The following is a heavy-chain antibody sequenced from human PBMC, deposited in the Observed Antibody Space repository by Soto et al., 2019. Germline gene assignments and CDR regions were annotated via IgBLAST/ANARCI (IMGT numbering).Heavy chain of an antibody. D-gene: IGHD2-2*01. CDR3: ARLHCNSPNCVPLDP. V-gene: IGHV4-39*01. CDR2: IYYSGSA. CDR1: GGSISSVSYY. J-gene: IGHJ5*02. Sequence: QLQLQESGPGLVKPSETLSLTCSVSGGSISSVSYYWGWIRQPPGKGLEWIGSIYYSGSAYYSPSLKSRVTMSLDTSKNQLSLELRSVTAADTAVSYCARLHCNSPNCVPLDPWGQGTLVTVSS.